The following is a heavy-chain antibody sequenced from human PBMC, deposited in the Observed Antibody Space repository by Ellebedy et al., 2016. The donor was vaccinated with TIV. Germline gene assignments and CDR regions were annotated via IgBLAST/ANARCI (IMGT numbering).Heavy chain of an antibody. CDR1: GFTFGDYI. D-gene: IGHD1-1*01. Sequence: GESLKISCTGSGFTFGDYIINWFRQAPGKGLEWVGFVRSQTFGGTTEYAASVRGIFTISSDDFERMAYLQMDSLKVEDTGFYYCARRGTGNLHFDCWGQGTLVTVSS. V-gene: IGHV3-49*03. CDR3: ARRGTGNLHFDC. J-gene: IGHJ4*02. CDR2: VRSQTFGGTT.